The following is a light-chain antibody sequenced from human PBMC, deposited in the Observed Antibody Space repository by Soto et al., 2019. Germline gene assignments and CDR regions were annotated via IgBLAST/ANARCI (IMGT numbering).Light chain of an antibody. J-gene: IGKJ4*01. V-gene: IGKV1-39*01. CDR3: QQSYGTPLT. Sequence: DMEMTQSPSSQSASVGDRVTITGRESQSISNYLNWYQHKPGKVPKLLIYAASSLQSGVPTRFSGSGSGTDFTLTINSLQPEDFATYYCQQSYGTPLTFGGGTKIEIK. CDR2: AAS. CDR1: QSISNY.